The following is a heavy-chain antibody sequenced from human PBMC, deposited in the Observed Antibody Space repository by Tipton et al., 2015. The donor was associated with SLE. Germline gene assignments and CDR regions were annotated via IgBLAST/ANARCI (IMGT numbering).Heavy chain of an antibody. V-gene: IGHV4-31*03. CDR2: IYYSGST. D-gene: IGHD3-10*01. J-gene: IGHJ4*02. Sequence: TLSLTCTLSGDSITSGGYFCGWIRQDPGKGLEWIGYIYYSGSTYYNPSLKNRVTISVDTSKNQFSLKLNSMTAADTAVYYCVRLEWFREDSWGQGTLVIASS. CDR3: VRLEWFREDS. CDR1: GDSITSGGYF.